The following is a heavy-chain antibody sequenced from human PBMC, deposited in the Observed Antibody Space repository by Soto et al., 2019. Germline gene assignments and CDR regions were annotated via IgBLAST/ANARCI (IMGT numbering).Heavy chain of an antibody. J-gene: IGHJ3*02. Sequence: GVLRLSCAASGFTFSTYAMSWVRQAPGKGLEWVSAISGSGVNTYYADSVKGRFTISRHNSINRLYLQMNSLRPQHTAVYYCARPRGYGVFDAYDIWGQGARVTVSS. V-gene: IGHV3-23*01. CDR1: GFTFSTYA. D-gene: IGHD4-17*01. CDR2: ISGSGVNT. CDR3: ARPRGYGVFDAYDI.